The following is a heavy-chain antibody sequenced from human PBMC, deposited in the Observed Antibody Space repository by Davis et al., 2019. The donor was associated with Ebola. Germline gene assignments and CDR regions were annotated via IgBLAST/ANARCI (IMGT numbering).Heavy chain of an antibody. CDR2: ISYDGSNK. CDR1: GFTFSSYG. V-gene: IGHV3-30*03. D-gene: IGHD6-13*01. J-gene: IGHJ6*02. Sequence: PGGSLRLSCAASGFTFSSYGMHWVRQAPGKGLEWVAVISYDGSNKYYADSVKGRFTISRDNSKNTLYLQMNSLRAEDTAVYYCARDNLYSSSWYNYYGMDVWGQGTTVTVSS. CDR3: ARDNLYSSSWYNYYGMDV.